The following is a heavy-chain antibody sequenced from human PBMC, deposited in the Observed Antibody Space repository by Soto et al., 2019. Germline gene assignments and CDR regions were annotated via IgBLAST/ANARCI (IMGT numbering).Heavy chain of an antibody. Sequence: QLQLQESGPGLVKPSETLSLTCTVSGGSISTSSYYWGWIRQPPGKGLEWIGSIYYSGSTYYNPSLKSGVTRSVDTSKNQCSLKLSSVTAADTAVYYCASTGSGWYGLGYWGQGTLVTVSS. D-gene: IGHD6-19*01. CDR1: GGSISTSSYY. J-gene: IGHJ4*02. V-gene: IGHV4-39*01. CDR3: ASTGSGWYGLGY. CDR2: IYYSGST.